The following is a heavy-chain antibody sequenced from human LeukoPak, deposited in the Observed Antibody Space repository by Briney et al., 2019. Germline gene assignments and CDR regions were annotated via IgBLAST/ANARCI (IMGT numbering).Heavy chain of an antibody. Sequence: GGSLRLSCAASGFTFSNYPMHWVRQAPGKGLEWVSRISASGGSTNYADSVKGRFNIYRDNSKNTLYLQMNSLRAEDTAVYYWAKDPAVDCSGGSCERTAIDYWGQGTLVTVSS. CDR3: AKDPAVDCSGGSCERTAIDY. V-gene: IGHV3-23*01. J-gene: IGHJ4*02. D-gene: IGHD2-15*01. CDR2: ISASGGST. CDR1: GFTFSNYP.